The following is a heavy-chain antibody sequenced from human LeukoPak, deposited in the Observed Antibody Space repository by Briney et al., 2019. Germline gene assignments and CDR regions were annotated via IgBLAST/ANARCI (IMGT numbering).Heavy chain of an antibody. CDR1: GYSISSGYY. Sequence: MPSETLSLTCTVSGYSISSGYYWGWIRQPPGKGLEWIGSIYHSGSTYYNPSLKSRLTISVDTSKNQFSLKLSSVTAADTAVYYCARAGVRARELGLHGPIDYWGQGTLVTVSS. V-gene: IGHV4-38-2*02. J-gene: IGHJ4*02. CDR2: IYHSGST. D-gene: IGHD7-27*01. CDR3: ARAGVRARELGLHGPIDY.